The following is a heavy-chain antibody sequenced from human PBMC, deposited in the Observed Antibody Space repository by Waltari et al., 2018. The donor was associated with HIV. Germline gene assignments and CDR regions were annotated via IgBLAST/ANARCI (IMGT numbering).Heavy chain of an antibody. CDR2: IKQDGSEI. CDR3: ARRGGRSSPLGY. Sequence: EVQLVESGGGLVQPGGSLRLSCAASGFTLCGYWLSWVRQAPGKGLEWVANIKQDGSEIYYVDSVKGRFTISRDNAKNSLYLQMNSLRAEDTAVYFCARRGGRSSPLGYWGQGTLVTVSS. D-gene: IGHD6-13*01. J-gene: IGHJ4*02. CDR1: GFTLCGYW. V-gene: IGHV3-7*01.